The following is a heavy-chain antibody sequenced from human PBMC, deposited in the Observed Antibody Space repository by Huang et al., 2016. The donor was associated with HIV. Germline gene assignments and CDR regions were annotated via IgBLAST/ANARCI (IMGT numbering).Heavy chain of an antibody. Sequence: QAQLMQSGPEVKKPGASVKVSCKTSGYRFADFGITWVRQAPGQGPEWVGWISAVKCDTEIAQRLKGRVTLTTDTSTSMAYMELRSLRFDDTAVYFCARDPKYHRIGYYRQRRGIDVWGQGTMVSVSS. CDR1: GYRFADFG. CDR2: ISAVKCDT. CDR3: ARDPKYHRIGYYRQRRGIDV. V-gene: IGHV1-18*01. J-gene: IGHJ3*01. D-gene: IGHD3-22*01.